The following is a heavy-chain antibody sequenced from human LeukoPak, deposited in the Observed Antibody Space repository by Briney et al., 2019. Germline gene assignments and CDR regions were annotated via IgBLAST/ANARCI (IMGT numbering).Heavy chain of an antibody. V-gene: IGHV4-59*01. CDR2: IYDSGRT. CDR3: ASQGSTSYYYGMDV. CDR1: GGSISNYY. Sequence: PSETLSLTCTVSGGSISNYYWSWIRQPPGKGLEWIGYIYDSGRTNYNPSLKSRVTISVDTSKNQFSLKLTSVTAADTAVYYCASQGSTSYYYGMDVWGQGTTVTVSS. J-gene: IGHJ6*02. D-gene: IGHD5/OR15-5a*01.